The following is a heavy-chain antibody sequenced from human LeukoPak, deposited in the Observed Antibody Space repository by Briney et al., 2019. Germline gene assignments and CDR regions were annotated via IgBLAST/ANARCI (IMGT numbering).Heavy chain of an antibody. CDR1: GFTFSTCS. D-gene: IGHD6-6*01. J-gene: IGHJ5*02. CDR2: ISSSSSYI. CDR3: ARGSSNIAARNNYFDP. Sequence: GGSLRLSCAASGFTFSTCSMNWVRQAPGKGLEWVASISSSSSYIDYADSVKGRFTISRDNAKNPVYLQMNSLRAEDTAVYYCARGSSNIAARNNYFDPWGQGTLVSVSS. V-gene: IGHV3-21*01.